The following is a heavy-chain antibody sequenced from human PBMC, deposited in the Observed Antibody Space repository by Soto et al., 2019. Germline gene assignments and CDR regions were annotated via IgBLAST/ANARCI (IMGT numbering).Heavy chain of an antibody. D-gene: IGHD1-26*01. J-gene: IGHJ6*02. CDR1: GGSISSHY. Sequence: SETLSLTCTVSGGSISSHYWSWVGQAPGKGLEWIGHIYYRGSTTYNPSLRSRSTISVDTSNNHFSLKLNSVTGADTAVYYCARDGREASGMDVWGQGTKVTVS. CDR3: ARDGREASGMDV. CDR2: IYYRGST. V-gene: IGHV4-59*11.